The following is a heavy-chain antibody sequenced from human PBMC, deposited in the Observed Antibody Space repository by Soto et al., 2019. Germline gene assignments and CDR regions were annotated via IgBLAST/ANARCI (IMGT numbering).Heavy chain of an antibody. V-gene: IGHV4-59*07. D-gene: IGHD1-1*01. CDR1: DGSINIYF. J-gene: IGHJ4*02. Sequence: TSHSLALTCTVSDGSINIYFCGSPRKTPGKGLEWIGYIFYTGSTNYNPSLKSRVTISVDTSKNPFSLKLSSVTAADTAVYYCARHYPVGNNWNYFEYWGQGTLVTVSS. CDR3: ARHYPVGNNWNYFEY. CDR2: IFYTGST.